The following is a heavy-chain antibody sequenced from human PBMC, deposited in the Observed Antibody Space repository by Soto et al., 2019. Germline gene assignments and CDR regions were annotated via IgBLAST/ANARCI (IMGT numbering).Heavy chain of an antibody. CDR3: ARAFYGDYGDWFDP. CDR2: IYYSGST. V-gene: IGHV4-59*01. J-gene: IGHJ5*02. CDR1: GGSISSYY. Sequence: QVQLQESGPGLVKPSETLSLTCTVSGGSISSYYWSWIRQPPGKGLEWIGYIYYSGSTNYNPSLKSRVTISVDTSKDLSSLKPSSGTAAATAVYYCARAFYGDYGDWFDPLGQGTLVTVAS. D-gene: IGHD4-17*01.